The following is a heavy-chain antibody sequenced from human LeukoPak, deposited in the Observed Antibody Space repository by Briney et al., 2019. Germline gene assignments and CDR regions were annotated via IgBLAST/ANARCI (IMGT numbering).Heavy chain of an antibody. Sequence: GGSLRLSCAASGFTVSSNYMSWVRQAPGKGLEWVSVIYSGGSTYYADSVKGRFTISRDNSKNTLYLQMNSLRAEDTAVYYCARDFPGIAAAGIYYYYGMDVWGQGTTVTVSS. CDR2: IYSGGST. D-gene: IGHD6-13*01. CDR3: ARDFPGIAAAGIYYYYGMDV. V-gene: IGHV3-53*01. CDR1: GFTVSSNY. J-gene: IGHJ6*02.